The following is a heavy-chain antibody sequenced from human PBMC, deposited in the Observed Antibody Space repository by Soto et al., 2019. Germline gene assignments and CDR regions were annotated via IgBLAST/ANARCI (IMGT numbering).Heavy chain of an antibody. CDR3: ARETGSGYYIGEFGHYYGMDV. D-gene: IGHD3-3*01. J-gene: IGHJ6*02. CDR1: GGTFSSYA. Sequence: QVQLVQSGAEVKKPGSSVTVSCTAYGGTFSSYAISWVRQAPGQGLEWMGGIIPIFGTANYAQKFQGRVTINADESTSTANRELSSPRSEATALYYCARETGSGYYIGEFGHYYGMDVWGQGTTVTVSS. CDR2: IIPIFGTA. V-gene: IGHV1-69*01.